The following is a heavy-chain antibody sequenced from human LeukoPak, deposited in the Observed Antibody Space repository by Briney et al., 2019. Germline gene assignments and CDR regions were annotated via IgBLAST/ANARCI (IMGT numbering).Heavy chain of an antibody. V-gene: IGHV4-34*01. CDR2: INRGGDT. J-gene: IGHJ4*02. D-gene: IGHD3-10*01. Sequence: SETLSLTCAVYGGSFRGYYWTWIRQPPGKGLEWIGEINRGGDTAYNPSLQSRVTISIDTSKNQISLMLTSVTAADTAVYYCAKGRGSGSYYNDYWGQGTLVTVS. CDR1: GGSFRGYY. CDR3: AKGRGSGSYYNDY.